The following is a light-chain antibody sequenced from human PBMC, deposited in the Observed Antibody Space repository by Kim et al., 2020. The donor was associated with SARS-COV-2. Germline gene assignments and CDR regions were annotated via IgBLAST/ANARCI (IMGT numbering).Light chain of an antibody. V-gene: IGKV1-39*01. Sequence: SASVGDRVTITCRASQSISSYLNWYQQKPGKAPKLLIYAASSLQSGVPSRFSGSGSGTHFTLTISSLQPEDFATYYCQQSYSTPYTFGQGTKLEI. CDR2: AAS. CDR1: QSISSY. CDR3: QQSYSTPYT. J-gene: IGKJ2*01.